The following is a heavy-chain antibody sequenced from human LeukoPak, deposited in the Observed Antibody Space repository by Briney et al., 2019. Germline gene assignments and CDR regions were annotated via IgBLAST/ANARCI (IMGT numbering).Heavy chain of an antibody. V-gene: IGHV3-23*01. J-gene: IGHJ4*02. D-gene: IGHD6-13*01. Sequence: GGSLRLSCAASGFTFSSYAMSWVRQAPGKGLEWVSAISGSGGSTYYADSVKGRFTISRDNSKNTLYLQMNSLRAEDTAVYYCATRGYSSSWYYFDYWGQGTLVTVSS. CDR1: GFTFSSYA. CDR2: ISGSGGST. CDR3: ATRGYSSSWYYFDY.